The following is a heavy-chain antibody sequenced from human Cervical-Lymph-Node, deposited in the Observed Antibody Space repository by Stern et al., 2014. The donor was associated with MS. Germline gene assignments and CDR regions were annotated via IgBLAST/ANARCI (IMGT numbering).Heavy chain of an antibody. CDR1: GGSISSRTYS. CDR3: ARDRGVGWFDP. Sequence: QVQLQESGPGLVKPSQTLSLTCTVSGGSISSRTYSWSWIRQPAGKGLEWIGHIYYSGGANYNPSLKSRAPIKKDPSKNQFPLQLTSVTAADTALYYCARDRGVGWFDPWGQGTLVTVSS. D-gene: IGHD1-26*01. J-gene: IGHJ5*02. V-gene: IGHV4-61*02. CDR2: IYYSGGA.